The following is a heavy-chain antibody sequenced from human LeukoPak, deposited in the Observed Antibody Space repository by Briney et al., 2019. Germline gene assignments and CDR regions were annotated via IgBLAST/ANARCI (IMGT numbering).Heavy chain of an antibody. CDR2: IIPMFGTA. Sequence: AASVKVSCKASGGTFSSYAISWVRQAPGQGLEWMGGIIPMFGTANYAQKFQGRVTITADESTSTAYMELSSLRSEDTAVYYCAGQGEEYYFDYWGQGTLVTVSS. CDR3: AGQGEEYYFDY. CDR1: GGTFSSYA. J-gene: IGHJ4*02. V-gene: IGHV1-69*13.